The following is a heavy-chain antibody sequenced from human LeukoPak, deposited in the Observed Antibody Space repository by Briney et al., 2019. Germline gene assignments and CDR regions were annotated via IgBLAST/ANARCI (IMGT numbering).Heavy chain of an antibody. J-gene: IGHJ4*02. V-gene: IGHV3-30*02. CDR2: IRYDGSNK. Sequence: GGSLRLSCAASGFTFSSYGMHWVRQAPGKGLERVAFIRYDGSNKYYADSVKGRFTISRDNSKNTLYLQMNSLRAEDTAVYYCAKGVAAAATTAYWGQGTLVTVSS. CDR1: GFTFSSYG. D-gene: IGHD6-13*01. CDR3: AKGVAAAATTAY.